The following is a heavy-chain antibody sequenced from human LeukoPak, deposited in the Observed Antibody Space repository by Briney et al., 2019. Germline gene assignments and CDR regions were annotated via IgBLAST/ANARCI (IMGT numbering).Heavy chain of an antibody. CDR3: ARSSHSGVWYDLDY. J-gene: IGHJ4*02. Sequence: SGPTLVXPTQTLTLTCTSSGFSLNTNEMRVSWIRQSPGKALEYFARIDWDDNTFYSASLRSRLTISKDTSKNQVVLTMTSMDPVDTATYYCARSSHSGVWYDLDYWGQGILVTVSS. CDR1: GFSLNTNEMR. CDR2: IDWDDNT. D-gene: IGHD6-19*01. V-gene: IGHV2-70*04.